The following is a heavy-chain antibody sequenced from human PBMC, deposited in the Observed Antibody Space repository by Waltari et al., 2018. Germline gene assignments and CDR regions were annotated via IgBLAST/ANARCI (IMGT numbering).Heavy chain of an antibody. CDR2: ISSRGST. CDR3: ARGHDYWNYYYMDV. V-gene: IGHV4-61*01. D-gene: IGHD4-17*01. J-gene: IGHJ6*03. CDR1: GGSVSSGTYH. Sequence: QVQLQESGPGLVKPSETLSLICSVSGGSVSSGTYHWGWARQPPGKGPEWTGDISSRGSTNYNPSLKSRVTISVDTSKNQLSLTLSSVTAADTAVYYCARGHDYWNYYYMDVWGKGTTVTVSS.